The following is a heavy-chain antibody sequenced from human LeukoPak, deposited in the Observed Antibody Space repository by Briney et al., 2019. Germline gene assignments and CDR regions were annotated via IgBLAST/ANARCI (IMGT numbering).Heavy chain of an antibody. Sequence: GGSLRLSCAASGFTFSSYEMDWVRQAPGKGLECVSYISSSGGSIYYADSVKGRFTISRDNAKNSLYLQMNSLRAEDTAVYYCARVSRSYYSGSGSSNFDYWGQGTLVTVSS. CDR2: ISSSGGSI. CDR3: ARVSRSYYSGSGSSNFDY. CDR1: GFTFSSYE. D-gene: IGHD3-10*01. J-gene: IGHJ4*02. V-gene: IGHV3-48*03.